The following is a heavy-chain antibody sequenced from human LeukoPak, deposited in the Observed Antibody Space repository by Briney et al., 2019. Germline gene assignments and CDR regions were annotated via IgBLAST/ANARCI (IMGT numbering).Heavy chain of an antibody. Sequence: ASVKVSCKASGYTFTGYYMHWVRQAPGQGLEWMGWINPNSGGTNSAQKFQGRVTMTRDTSISTAYMELSRLRSDDTAVYYCARSGNFTMIVPNYYDSSGFYFGLDYWGQGTLVTVSS. D-gene: IGHD3-22*01. CDR3: ARSGNFTMIVPNYYDSSGFYFGLDY. V-gene: IGHV1-2*02. J-gene: IGHJ4*02. CDR1: GYTFTGYY. CDR2: INPNSGGT.